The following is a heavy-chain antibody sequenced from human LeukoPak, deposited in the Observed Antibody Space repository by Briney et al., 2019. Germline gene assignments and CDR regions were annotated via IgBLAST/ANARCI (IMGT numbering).Heavy chain of an antibody. CDR2: INPNSGGT. CDR1: GYTFTGYY. CDR3: AREPRAGSSSQKHYYGMDV. D-gene: IGHD6-13*01. V-gene: IGHV1-2*06. J-gene: IGHJ6*02. Sequence: GASVKVSCKASGYTFTGYYMHWVRQAPGQGLEWMGRINPNSGGTNYAQKFQGRVTMTRDTSISTAYMELSRLRSDDTAVYYCAREPRAGSSSQKHYYGMDVWGQGTTVTVSS.